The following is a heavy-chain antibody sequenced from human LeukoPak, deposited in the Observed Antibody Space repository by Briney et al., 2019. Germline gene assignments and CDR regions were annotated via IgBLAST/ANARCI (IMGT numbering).Heavy chain of an antibody. D-gene: IGHD3-22*01. V-gene: IGHV1-18*01. Sequence: ASVKVSCKASGYTFTSYGISWVRQAPGPGLEWMGWISAYNGNTNYAQKLQGRVTMTTDTSTSTAYMELSSLRSEDTAVYYCATRTYYYDSSGPMFDYWGQGTLVTVSS. CDR3: ATRTYYYDSSGPMFDY. CDR2: ISAYNGNT. CDR1: GYTFTSYG. J-gene: IGHJ4*02.